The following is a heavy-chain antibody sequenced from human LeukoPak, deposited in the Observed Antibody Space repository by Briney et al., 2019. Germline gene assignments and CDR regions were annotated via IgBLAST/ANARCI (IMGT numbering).Heavy chain of an antibody. CDR2: INPNSGGT. CDR3: ARDSWGGGSLANYYYYYMDV. Sequence: ASVKVSCKASGYTFTGYYMHWVRQAPGQGLEWMGWINPNSGGTNYAHKFQGRVTMTRDTSISTAYMELSRLRSDDTAVYFCARDSWGGGSLANYYYYYMDVWGKGTTVTVSS. V-gene: IGHV1-2*02. D-gene: IGHD2-15*01. J-gene: IGHJ6*03. CDR1: GYTFTGYY.